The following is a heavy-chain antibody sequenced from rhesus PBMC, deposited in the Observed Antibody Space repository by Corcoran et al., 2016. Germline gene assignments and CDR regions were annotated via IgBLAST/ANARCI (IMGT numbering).Heavy chain of an antibody. V-gene: IGHV4-80*01. J-gene: IGHJ4*01. Sequence: QVQLQESGPGLVKPSETLSLTCTVPGASISSNWWTWIRQPPGKGLEWIGDIDGNSGRTNYNPSLKSRVTISKDASKNHFSLKLSSVTAADTAVYYCAREKDDYWGQGVLVTVSS. CDR1: GASISSNW. CDR2: IDGNSGRT. CDR3: AREKDDY.